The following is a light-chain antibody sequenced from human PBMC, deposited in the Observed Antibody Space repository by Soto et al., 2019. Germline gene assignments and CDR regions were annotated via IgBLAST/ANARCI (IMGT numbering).Light chain of an antibody. J-gene: IGKJ4*01. V-gene: IGKV4-1*01. CDR3: QQSYSTPT. CDR2: WAS. Sequence: DIVMTQSPDSLSVSLGERATLNCKSSQSVLYSSNSKNYLAWYQQRPGQPPKLLIYWASTRESGVPDRFSGSGSGTDFTLTISSLQPEDFATYYCQQSYSTPTFGGGTKVDI. CDR1: QSVLYSSNSKNY.